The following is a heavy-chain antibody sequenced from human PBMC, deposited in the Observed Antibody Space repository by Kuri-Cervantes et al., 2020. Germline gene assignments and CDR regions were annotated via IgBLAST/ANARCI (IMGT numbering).Heavy chain of an antibody. J-gene: IGHJ5*02. CDR1: GYTFTSYY. Sequence: ASVKVSCKASGYTFTSYYMHWVRQAPGQGLEWMGWINPNSGGTNYAQKFQGRVTMTRDTSISTAYMELSRLRSDDTAVYYCAREALSPLLWSSGSGWFDPWGQGTLVTVSS. CDR2: INPNSGGT. CDR3: AREALSPLLWSSGSGWFDP. V-gene: IGHV1-2*02. D-gene: IGHD3-10*01.